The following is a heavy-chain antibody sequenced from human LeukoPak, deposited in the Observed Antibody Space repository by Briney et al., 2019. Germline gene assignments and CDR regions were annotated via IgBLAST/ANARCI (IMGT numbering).Heavy chain of an antibody. Sequence: PGGSLRLSCAASGFTFSSYGMHWVRQAPGKGLEWVAVISYDGSNKYYADSVKGRFTISRDNSENTLYLQMNGLRAEDTAVYYCARERIYFGSGRDLTDARLFYYYGMDVWGQGTTVTVSS. CDR1: GFTFSSYG. CDR2: ISYDGSNK. D-gene: IGHD3-10*01. J-gene: IGHJ6*02. CDR3: ARERIYFGSGRDLTDARLFYYYGMDV. V-gene: IGHV3-30*03.